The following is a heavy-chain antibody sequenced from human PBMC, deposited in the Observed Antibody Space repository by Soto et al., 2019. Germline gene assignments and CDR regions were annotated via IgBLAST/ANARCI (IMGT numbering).Heavy chain of an antibody. CDR3: ARSRARNLFHYYDYGMDV. V-gene: IGHV4-34*01. Sequence: QVQLQQWGAGLLKPSETLSLTCAVYGGSFSGYYWSWIRQPPGKGLEWIGEINHSGSTNYNPSLKSRVTISVDTSKNQFSLKLSSVTAADTAVYYCARSRARNLFHYYDYGMDVWGQGTTVTVSS. CDR2: INHSGST. CDR1: GGSFSGYY. J-gene: IGHJ6*02. D-gene: IGHD1-7*01.